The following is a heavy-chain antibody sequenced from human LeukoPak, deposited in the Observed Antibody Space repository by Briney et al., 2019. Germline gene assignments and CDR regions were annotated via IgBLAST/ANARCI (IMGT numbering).Heavy chain of an antibody. CDR3: ARGPPSGYGTTWFDY. Sequence: PGGPLRLSCAASGFTFPSYWMGWLRQAPGKGLEWVASIKSGGSDKYYVDSVKGRFTISRDDAKNSLYLEVNNLRAEDTAVYYCARGPPSGYGTTWFDYWGQGTLVTVSS. V-gene: IGHV3-7*01. D-gene: IGHD2/OR15-2a*01. CDR1: GFTFPSYW. CDR2: IKSGGSDK. J-gene: IGHJ4*02.